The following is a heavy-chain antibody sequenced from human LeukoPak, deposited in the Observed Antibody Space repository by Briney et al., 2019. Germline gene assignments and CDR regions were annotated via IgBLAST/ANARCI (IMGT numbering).Heavy chain of an antibody. J-gene: IGHJ3*02. CDR3: AKGHGYYAFDI. D-gene: IGHD1-1*01. V-gene: IGHV4-59*08. Sequence: SETLSLTCTVSGGSISSYYWSRIRQPPGKGLEWIGYIYYSGSTNYNPSLKSRVTISVDTSKNQFSLKLSSVTAADTAVYYCAKGHGYYAFDIWGQGTMVTVSS. CDR2: IYYSGST. CDR1: GGSISSYY.